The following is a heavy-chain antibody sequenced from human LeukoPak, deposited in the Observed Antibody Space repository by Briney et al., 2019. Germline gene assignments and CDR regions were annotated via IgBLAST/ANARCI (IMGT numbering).Heavy chain of an antibody. J-gene: IGHJ4*02. D-gene: IGHD7-27*01. CDR1: GGSISSGGYY. V-gene: IGHV4-31*03. CDR2: IYYSGST. CDR3: ARETPGAGHFDY. Sequence: SETLSLTCTVSGGSISSGGYYWSWIRQHPGKGLEWIGYIYYSGSTYYNPSLKSRVTIPVDTSKNQFSLKLSSVTAADTAVYYCARETPGAGHFDYWGQGSLVTVSS.